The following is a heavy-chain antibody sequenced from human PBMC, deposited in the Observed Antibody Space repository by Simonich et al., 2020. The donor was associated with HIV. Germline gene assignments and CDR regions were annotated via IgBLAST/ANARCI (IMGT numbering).Heavy chain of an antibody. Sequence: QITLKESGPTLVKPTQTLTLTCTFSGFSLSTRGVGVGWIRQPPGKALAWLALIYWDDDKRYSPYLKSKLIISKDTSKNQVVLTMTNMDPVDTATYYCTHWRITGNFDVWGPGTMVTVSS. D-gene: IGHD2-8*02. J-gene: IGHJ3*01. V-gene: IGHV2-5*02. CDR3: THWRITGNFDV. CDR2: IYWDDDK. CDR1: GFSLSTRGVG.